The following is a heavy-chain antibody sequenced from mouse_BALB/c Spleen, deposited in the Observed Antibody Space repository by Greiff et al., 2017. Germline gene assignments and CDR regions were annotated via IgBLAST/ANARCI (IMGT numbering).Heavy chain of an antibody. J-gene: IGHJ4*01. CDR3: ARLTTVVAMDY. V-gene: IGHV1S56*01. Sequence: VQLQQSGPELVKPGASVKMSCKASGYTFTSYYIHWVKQRPGQGLEWIGWIYPGDGSTKYNEKFKGKTTLTADKSSSTAYMLLSSLTSEDSAIYFCARLTTVVAMDYWGQGTSVTVSS. CDR2: IYPGDGST. CDR1: GYTFTSYY. D-gene: IGHD1-1*01.